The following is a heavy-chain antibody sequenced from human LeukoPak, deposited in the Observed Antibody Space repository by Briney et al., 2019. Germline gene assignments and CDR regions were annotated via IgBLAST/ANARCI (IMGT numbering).Heavy chain of an antibody. CDR2: ISSSSYI. D-gene: IGHD6-19*01. CDR1: GFTFSSYS. V-gene: IGHV3-21*01. Sequence: KPGGSLRLSCAASGFTFSSYSMNWVRQAPGKGLEWVSSISSSSYIYYADSVKGRFTISRDNAKNSLYLQMNSLRAEDTAVYYCARGGWSSNFDYWGQGTLVTVSS. J-gene: IGHJ4*02. CDR3: ARGGWSSNFDY.